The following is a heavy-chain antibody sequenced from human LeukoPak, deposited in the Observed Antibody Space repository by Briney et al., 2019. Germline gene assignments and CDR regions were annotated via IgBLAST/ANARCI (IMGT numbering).Heavy chain of an antibody. CDR3: ARHSGRGNAFDI. CDR1: GGSISSYY. J-gene: IGHJ3*02. CDR2: IYYSGST. D-gene: IGHD6-25*01. V-gene: IGHV4-59*08. Sequence: MTSETLSLTCTVSGGSISSYYWSWIRQPPGKGLEWIGYIYYSGSTNYKPSLKSRVTISVDTSKNQISLNLRSVTAADTAVYYCARHSGRGNAFDIWGQGTRVTVSS.